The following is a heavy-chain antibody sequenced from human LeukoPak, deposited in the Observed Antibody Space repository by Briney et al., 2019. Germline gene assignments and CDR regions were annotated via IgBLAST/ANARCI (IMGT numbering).Heavy chain of an antibody. CDR3: ARLTYGDYGDDY. V-gene: IGHV4-39*01. D-gene: IGHD4-17*01. J-gene: IGHJ4*02. CDR2: IYYSGST. Sequence: PSETLSLTCTVSGGSISSSSYYWGWIRQPPGKGLEWIGSIYYSGSTYYNPSLKSRVTISVDTSKNQFSLKLSSVTAADTAVYYCARLTYGDYGDDYWGQGTLVTVSS. CDR1: GGSISSSSYY.